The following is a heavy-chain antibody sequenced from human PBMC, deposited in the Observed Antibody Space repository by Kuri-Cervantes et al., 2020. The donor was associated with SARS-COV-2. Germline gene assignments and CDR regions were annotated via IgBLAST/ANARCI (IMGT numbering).Heavy chain of an antibody. Sequence: SETLSLTCTVSGGSISSGDYYWSWIRQPPGKGLEWIGYIYYSGSTYYNPSLKSRVTISVDTSKNQFSLKLSSVTAADTAVYYCARVGITIFGVGPPMGYWGQGALVTVSS. D-gene: IGHD3-3*01. CDR1: GGSISSGDYY. J-gene: IGHJ4*02. CDR2: IYYSGST. CDR3: ARVGITIFGVGPPMGY. V-gene: IGHV4-30-4*08.